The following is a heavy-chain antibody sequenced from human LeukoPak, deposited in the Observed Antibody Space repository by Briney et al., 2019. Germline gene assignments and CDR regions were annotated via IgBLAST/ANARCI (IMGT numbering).Heavy chain of an antibody. J-gene: IGHJ4*02. CDR3: ARDPTPWRRDYFDY. CDR1: GFTFSAHA. V-gene: IGHV3-30-3*01. Sequence: GGSLRLSCAASGFTFSAHAMHWVRQAPGKGLESVAVISFDGSNTYYPDSVKGRFTISRDNSKNTLYLQMDSLRGEDTAVYFCARDPTPWRRDYFDYWSQGTLVVVSS. CDR2: ISFDGSNT.